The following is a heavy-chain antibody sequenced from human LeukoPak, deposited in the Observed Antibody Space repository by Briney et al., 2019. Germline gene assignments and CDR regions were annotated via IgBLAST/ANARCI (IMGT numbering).Heavy chain of an antibody. CDR2: ISDSGSTV. CDR3: TRAKRGPFDY. V-gene: IGHV3-48*03. CDR1: GFTFSSYQ. J-gene: IGHJ4*01. Sequence: GGSLRLSCAAAGFTFSSYQMNWVRQAPGKGLEWLSYISDSGSTVYYADSVKGRFTISRGNSKNTLYLQMNTLRPDDTAVYYCTRAKRGPFDYWGQGTLVTVSS.